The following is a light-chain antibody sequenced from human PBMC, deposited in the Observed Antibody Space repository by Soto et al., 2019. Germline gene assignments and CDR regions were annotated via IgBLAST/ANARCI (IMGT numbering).Light chain of an antibody. CDR3: QQRSNWPLT. V-gene: IGKV1-8*01. J-gene: IGKJ4*01. CDR1: QGISSY. CDR2: AAS. Sequence: AIRMTQSPSSLSASPGDRVTITCRASQGISSYLAWYQQKPGKAPKLLIYAASTLQSGVPSRFSGGASGTEFTLTISSLEPEDFAVYYCQQRSNWPLTFGGGTKVDIK.